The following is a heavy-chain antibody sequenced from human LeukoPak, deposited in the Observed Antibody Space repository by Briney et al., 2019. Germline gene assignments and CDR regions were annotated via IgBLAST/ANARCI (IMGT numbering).Heavy chain of an antibody. V-gene: IGHV4-39*01. D-gene: IGHD2-2*01. Sequence: SETLSLTCTVSGGSISSSSYYWGWIRQPRGKGLEWIGSIYYSGSTYYNPSLKSRVTISVDTSKNQFSLKLSSVTAADTAVYYCARSSTLLNWFDPWGQGTLVTVSS. J-gene: IGHJ5*02. CDR2: IYYSGST. CDR3: ARSSTLLNWFDP. CDR1: GGSISSSSYY.